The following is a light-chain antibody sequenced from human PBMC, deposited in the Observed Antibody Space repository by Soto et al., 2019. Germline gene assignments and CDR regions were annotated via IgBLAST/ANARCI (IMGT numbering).Light chain of an antibody. CDR3: KQYGTSPRT. CDR1: QSVSSNN. J-gene: IGKJ5*01. V-gene: IGKV3-20*01. Sequence: EIVLTQSPGTLSLSPGERATLSCRASQSVSSNNLAWYQQKLGRAHRLLISGAYRRATGIQDRFSGSGSGTDFTLTITSLEPEDFAVYYCKQYGTSPRTFGQGTRLEIK. CDR2: GAY.